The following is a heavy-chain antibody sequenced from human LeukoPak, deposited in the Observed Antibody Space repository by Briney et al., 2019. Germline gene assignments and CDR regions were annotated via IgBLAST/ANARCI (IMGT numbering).Heavy chain of an antibody. CDR1: GGSFSGYY. CDR3: ARGLLQLGGGYYYYYYMDV. D-gene: IGHD5-24*01. CDR2: IYYSGST. J-gene: IGHJ6*03. V-gene: IGHV4-34*01. Sequence: SETLSLTCAVYGGSFSGYYWSWIRQPPGKGLEWLGSIYYSGSTYYNPSLKSRVTISVDTSKNQFSLKLSSVTAADTAVYYCARGLLQLGGGYYYYYYMDVWGKGTTVTVSS.